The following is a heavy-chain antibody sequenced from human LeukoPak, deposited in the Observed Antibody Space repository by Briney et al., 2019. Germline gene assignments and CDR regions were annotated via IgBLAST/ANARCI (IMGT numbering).Heavy chain of an antibody. CDR3: ARATVVTPGVSWFDP. D-gene: IGHD4-23*01. J-gene: IGHJ5*02. V-gene: IGHV1-69*06. CDR1: GGTFSSYA. Sequence: SVKVSCKASGGTFSSYAISWVRQAPGQGLEWMGGIIPIFGTANYAQKFQGRVTITADKSTSTAYMELSSLRSEDTAVYYCARATVVTPGVSWFDPWGQGTLVTVSS. CDR2: IIPIFGTA.